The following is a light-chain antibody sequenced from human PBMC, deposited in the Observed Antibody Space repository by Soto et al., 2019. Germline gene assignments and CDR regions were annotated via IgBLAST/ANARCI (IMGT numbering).Light chain of an antibody. Sequence: IVMTQSPATLSVSPGERATLSCRASQSVSSNLAWYQQKPGQAPRLLISGASTRATGIPARFSSSGSGTEFSLTISSLQSEDVAVYYCQQYNNWLQTFGQGTKV. CDR2: GAS. J-gene: IGKJ1*01. CDR1: QSVSSN. CDR3: QQYNNWLQT. V-gene: IGKV3-15*01.